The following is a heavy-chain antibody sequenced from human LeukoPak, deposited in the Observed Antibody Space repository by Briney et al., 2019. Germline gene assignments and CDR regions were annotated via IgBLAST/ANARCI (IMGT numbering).Heavy chain of an antibody. CDR2: ISDSGIST. CDR1: GFTFNSCA. J-gene: IGHJ4*02. CDR3: AKDRTTGYYYFDY. D-gene: IGHD3-9*01. Sequence: GGSLRLSCVASGFTFNSCAMGWVRQAPGKGLEWVLVISDSGISTYYADSVKGRFTISRDNSKNTLYLQMNSLRAEDTAVYHCAKDRTTGYYYFDYWGQGTQVTVSS. V-gene: IGHV3-23*01.